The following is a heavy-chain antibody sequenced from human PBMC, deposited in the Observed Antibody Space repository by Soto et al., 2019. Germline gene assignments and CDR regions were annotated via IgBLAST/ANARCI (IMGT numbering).Heavy chain of an antibody. CDR3: TRAQSGSYLAFNYYGMDV. V-gene: IGHV3-23*04. Sequence: EVQLVESGGGLVQPGGSLRVSCVVSGFTFKSHAMYWVRQAPGKGLEWVSGISGSGGSTDYADSVKGRFTISRDNSKDTWYLQMNSLRAEDTAVYYCTRAQSGSYLAFNYYGMDVWGQGTTVTVSS. CDR2: ISGSGGST. J-gene: IGHJ6*02. CDR1: GFTFKSHA. D-gene: IGHD1-26*01.